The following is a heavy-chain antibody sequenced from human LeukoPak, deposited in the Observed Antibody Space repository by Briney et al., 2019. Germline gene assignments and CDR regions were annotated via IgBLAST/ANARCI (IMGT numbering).Heavy chain of an antibody. D-gene: IGHD6-25*01. V-gene: IGHV1-69*13. J-gene: IGHJ4*02. CDR2: IIPIFGTA. Sequence: ASVKVSCKASGGTFSSYAISWVRQAPGQGLEWMGGIIPIFGTANYAQKFQGRVTITADESTSTAYMELSSLRSEDTAVYYCAREVVRHWQQRPSVYFDYWGQGTLVTVSS. CDR3: AREVVRHWQQRPSVYFDY. CDR1: GGTFSSYA.